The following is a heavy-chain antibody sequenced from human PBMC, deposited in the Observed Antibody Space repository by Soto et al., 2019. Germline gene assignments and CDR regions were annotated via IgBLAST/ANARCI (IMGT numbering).Heavy chain of an antibody. V-gene: IGHV5-51*01. Sequence: PGESLKISCKGSGYSFTSYWIGWVRQMPGKGLEWMGIIYPGDSDTRYSPSFQGQVTISADKSISTAYLQWSSLKASDTAMYYCARPRAPYDFWRGSGDAFDIWGQGTMVTVSS. J-gene: IGHJ3*02. D-gene: IGHD3-3*01. CDR3: ARPRAPYDFWRGSGDAFDI. CDR1: GYSFTSYW. CDR2: IYPGDSDT.